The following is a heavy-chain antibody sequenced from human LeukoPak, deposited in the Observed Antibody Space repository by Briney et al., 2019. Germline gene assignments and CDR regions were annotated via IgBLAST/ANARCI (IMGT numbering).Heavy chain of an antibody. CDR3: ARELRTRYNWGEGYFDS. V-gene: IGHV1-18*01. CDR2: ISAYNGNT. Sequence: GASVKVSCKASSYTFTSYGISWVRQAPGQGLEWMGWISAYNGNTNYAQKLQGRVTMTTDTPTRTAYMELRSLRSDDTAVYYCARELRTRYNWGEGYFDSWGQGTLVTVSS. J-gene: IGHJ4*02. D-gene: IGHD1-1*01. CDR1: SYTFTSYG.